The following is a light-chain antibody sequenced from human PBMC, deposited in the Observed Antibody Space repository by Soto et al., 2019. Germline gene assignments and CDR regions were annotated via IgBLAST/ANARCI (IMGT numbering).Light chain of an antibody. CDR2: NDN. V-gene: IGLV1-44*01. J-gene: IGLJ2*01. CDR1: SSNMGSNT. Sequence: QPVLTQPPSASGPPGQGVAISCSGSSSNMGSNTVNWYQHLPGTAPKLLIYNDNQRPSGVPDRFFGSKSGTSASLAITGLQSEDEADYYCAAWDGSLNHILFGGGTKVTAL. CDR3: AAWDGSLNHIL.